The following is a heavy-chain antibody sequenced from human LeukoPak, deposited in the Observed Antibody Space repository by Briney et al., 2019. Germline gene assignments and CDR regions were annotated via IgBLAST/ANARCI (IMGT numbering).Heavy chain of an antibody. D-gene: IGHD6-13*01. CDR2: ISAYNGNT. CDR3: ARDRRIAAAGTLSY. Sequence: GASVKVSCKASGYTFTSYGISWVRQAPGLGLEWMGWISAYNGNTNYAQKLQGRVTMTTDTSTSTAYMELRSLRSDDTAVYYCARDRRIAAAGTLSYWGQGTLVTVSS. CDR1: GYTFTSYG. V-gene: IGHV1-18*01. J-gene: IGHJ4*02.